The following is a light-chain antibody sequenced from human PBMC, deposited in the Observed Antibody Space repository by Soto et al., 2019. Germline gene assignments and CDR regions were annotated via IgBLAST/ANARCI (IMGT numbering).Light chain of an antibody. CDR3: QQYGSSPT. CDR2: GAS. CDR1: QSVRSSF. Sequence: EIVLTQSPGTLSLSPGEGATLSCRASQSVRSSFLAWYQQKPGQAPSLLIYGASSRATGIPDRFSGGGSGTDFTLTITRLEPEDLAVYYCQQYGSSPTFGGGTKVKIK. V-gene: IGKV3-20*01. J-gene: IGKJ4*01.